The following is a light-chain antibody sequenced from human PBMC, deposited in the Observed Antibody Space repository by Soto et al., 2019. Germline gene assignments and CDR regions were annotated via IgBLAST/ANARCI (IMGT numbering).Light chain of an antibody. J-gene: IGKJ1*01. CDR3: QQSYSTPWT. Sequence: DIQMTQSPSSLSASVGEGITITCRTRRIIASYLNWYQQKPGKAPTLLVYAASSLESGAPPRFSGTVSGTDFTLTITTLQPDDLATYFCQQSYSTPWTFGQGTKVEL. CDR2: AAS. CDR1: RIIASY. V-gene: IGKV1-39*01.